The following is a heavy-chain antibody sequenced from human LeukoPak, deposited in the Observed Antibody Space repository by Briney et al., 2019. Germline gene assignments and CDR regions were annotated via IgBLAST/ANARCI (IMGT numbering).Heavy chain of an antibody. V-gene: IGHV3-23*01. J-gene: IGHJ3*02. CDR1: GFTFSKYG. Sequence: HPGGSLRLSCAASGFTFSKYGMTWVRQAPGKGLEWVSGISSGGGATNYADSVKGRFTISRDNSKNTLFLQMSSLMAEDTAIYFCAKSRIAATDNAFDMWGQGTMAT. D-gene: IGHD6-13*01. CDR2: ISSGGGAT. CDR3: AKSRIAATDNAFDM.